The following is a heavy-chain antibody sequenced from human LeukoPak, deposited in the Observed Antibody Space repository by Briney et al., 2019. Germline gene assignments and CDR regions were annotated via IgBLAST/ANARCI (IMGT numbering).Heavy chain of an antibody. J-gene: IGHJ4*02. D-gene: IGHD3-10*01. V-gene: IGHV4-34*01. CDR3: ARLPDYYSRHGAPG. Sequence: PSETLSLTCAVYGESLSNYYWSWIRQPPGKGLEWVGEINHYGSTNYNPSLKSRITISVDTSKNQLSSVTAADTAVYYCARLPDYYSRHGAPGWGQGTLVTVSS. CDR2: INHYGST. CDR1: GESLSNYY.